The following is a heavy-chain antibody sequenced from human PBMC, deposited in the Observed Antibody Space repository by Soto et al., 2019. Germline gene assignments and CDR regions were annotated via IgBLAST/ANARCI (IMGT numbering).Heavy chain of an antibody. V-gene: IGHV1-3*01. CDR1: GYTFTSYA. Sequence: QVQLVQSGAEVKKPGASVKVSCKASGYTFTSYAMHWVRQAPGQRLEWMGWINAGNGNTKYSQKFQGRVTITRDTSASTAYMELSSPRSEDTAVYYCATYGSGSYTPPWDYWGQGTLVTVSS. CDR2: INAGNGNT. CDR3: ATYGSGSYTPPWDY. D-gene: IGHD3-10*01. J-gene: IGHJ4*02.